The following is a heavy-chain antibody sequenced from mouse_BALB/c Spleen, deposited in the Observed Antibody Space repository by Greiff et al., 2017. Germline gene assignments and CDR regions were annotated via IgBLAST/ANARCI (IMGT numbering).Heavy chain of an antibody. CDR3: TKESEDYDANFDY. V-gene: IGHV1-5*01. J-gene: IGHJ2*01. CDR1: GYTFTSYW. D-gene: IGHD2-4*01. CDR2: IYPGNSDT. Sequence: EVQLQQSGTVLARPGASVKMSCKASGYTFTSYWMHWVKQRPGQGLEWIGAIYPGNSDTSYNQKFKGKAKLTAVTSTSTAYMELSSLTNEDSAVYYCTKESEDYDANFDYWGQGTTLTVSS.